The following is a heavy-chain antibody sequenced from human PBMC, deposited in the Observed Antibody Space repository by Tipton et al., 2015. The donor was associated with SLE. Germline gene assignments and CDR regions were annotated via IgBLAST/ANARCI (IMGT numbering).Heavy chain of an antibody. CDR3: AKGDSTVKGPLDY. V-gene: IGHV3-30*18. J-gene: IGHJ4*02. Sequence: QLVQSGGGVVQPGRSLRLSCAASGFTFSSYGMHWVRQAPGKGLEWVAVIWYDGSNKYYADSVKGRFTISRDNSKNTLYLQMNSLRAEDTAGYYCAKGDSTVKGPLDYWGQGTLVTVSS. CDR1: GFTFSSYG. CDR2: IWYDGSNK. D-gene: IGHD4-17*01.